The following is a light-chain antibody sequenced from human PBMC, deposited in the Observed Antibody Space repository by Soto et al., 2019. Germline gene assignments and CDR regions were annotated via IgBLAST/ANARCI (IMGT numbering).Light chain of an antibody. J-gene: IGKJ4*01. CDR1: QSLLYTSNNKNY. Sequence: IAVTQSPDSLAVSLGERATINCKSSQSLLYTSNNKNYLAWYQHKPGQPPKVLIYWASTRESGVPARFTGSGSGTDFTLTISSLQAEDVAVYYCQQYFGIPLTFGGGTKVEIK. CDR2: WAS. CDR3: QQYFGIPLT. V-gene: IGKV4-1*01.